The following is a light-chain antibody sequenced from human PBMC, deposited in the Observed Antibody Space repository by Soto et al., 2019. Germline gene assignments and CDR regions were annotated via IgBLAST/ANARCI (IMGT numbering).Light chain of an antibody. CDR3: SLYTSDSTYV. J-gene: IGLJ1*01. CDR2: GNS. CDR1: SSNIGAGYD. Sequence: QAVVTQPPSVSGAPGQRVTISCTGSSSNIGAGYDVHWYQQLPGTAPKLLIYGNSNRPSGVPDRFSGSKSGNTASLTISGLQAEDEAEYYCSLYTSDSTYVFGTGTKLTVL. V-gene: IGLV1-40*01.